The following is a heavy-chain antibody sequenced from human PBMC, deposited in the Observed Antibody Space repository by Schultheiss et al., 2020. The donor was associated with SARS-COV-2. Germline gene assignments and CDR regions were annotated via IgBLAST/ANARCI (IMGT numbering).Heavy chain of an antibody. D-gene: IGHD5-18*01. V-gene: IGHV5-51*01. CDR2: IYPGDSDT. J-gene: IGHJ6*02. Sequence: GGSLRLSCKGSGYSFTSYWIGWVRQMPGKGLEWIGIIYPGDSDTRDSPSFQGQVTISADKSIRDAFLQWSSLKASDTAMYYCASPSGYRYEGGMDVWGQGTTVTVSS. CDR1: GYSFTSYW. CDR3: ASPSGYRYEGGMDV.